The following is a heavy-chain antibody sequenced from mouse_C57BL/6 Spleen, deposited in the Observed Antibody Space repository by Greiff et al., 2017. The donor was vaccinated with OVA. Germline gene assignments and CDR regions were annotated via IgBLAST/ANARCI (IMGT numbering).Heavy chain of an antibody. V-gene: IGHV1-81*01. CDR2: IYPRSGNT. J-gene: IGHJ2*01. CDR3: ARRDYGSSPSYYFDY. Sequence: QVQLQQSGAELARPGASVKLSCKASGYTFTSYGISWVKQRTGQGLEWIGEIYPRSGNTYYNEKFKGKATLTADKSSSTAYMELRSLTSEDSAVYFCARRDYGSSPSYYFDYWGQGTTLTVSS. D-gene: IGHD1-1*01. CDR1: GYTFTSYG.